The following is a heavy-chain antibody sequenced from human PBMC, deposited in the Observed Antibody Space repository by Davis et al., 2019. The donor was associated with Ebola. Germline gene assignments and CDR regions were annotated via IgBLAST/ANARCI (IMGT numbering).Heavy chain of an antibody. CDR1: GGTFTTYG. Sequence: SVKVSCKASGGTFTTYGITWVRQAPGQGLEWMGAIIPILGLVNYAQNSQGRITITADKSSNTAYMELSSLRPEDTAVYYCARDRGDGYSNYHWSDPWGQGTQVTVSS. J-gene: IGHJ5*02. CDR2: IIPILGLV. V-gene: IGHV1-69*10. D-gene: IGHD4-11*01. CDR3: ARDRGDGYSNYHWSDP.